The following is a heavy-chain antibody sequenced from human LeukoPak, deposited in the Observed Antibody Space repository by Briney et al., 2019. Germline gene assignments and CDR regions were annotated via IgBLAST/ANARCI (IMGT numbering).Heavy chain of an antibody. V-gene: IGHV1-69*13. CDR1: GGTFSSYA. Sequence: GASVKVSCKASGGTFSSYAISWVRQAPGQGLEWRGGIIPIFGTANYAQKFQRRVTITADESTGTAYMELSSLRSEDTAVYYCASNNYYDSSGPLLPGNFDYWGQGTLVTVSS. CDR3: ASNNYYDSSGPLLPGNFDY. CDR2: IIPIFGTA. D-gene: IGHD3-22*01. J-gene: IGHJ4*02.